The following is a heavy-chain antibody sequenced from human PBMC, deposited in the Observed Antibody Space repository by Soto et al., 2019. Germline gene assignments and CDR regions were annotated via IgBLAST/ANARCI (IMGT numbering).Heavy chain of an antibody. J-gene: IGHJ2*01. Sequence: QLQLRESGPGLVKPSETLSLTCTVSGGSISGGVGGLYYWSWIRQPPGKGLEWIGYIYDSGSTYYNPALQSRVTITVDTSKNQSSLRLSSVTAADTAVYYCAREVIPLTTDWYFDLWGRGTLVTVSS. D-gene: IGHD4-17*01. CDR3: AREVIPLTTDWYFDL. CDR2: IYDSGST. V-gene: IGHV4-30-4*01. CDR1: GGSISGGVGGLYY.